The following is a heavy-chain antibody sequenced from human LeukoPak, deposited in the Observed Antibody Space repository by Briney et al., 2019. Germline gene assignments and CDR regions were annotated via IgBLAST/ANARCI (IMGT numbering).Heavy chain of an antibody. Sequence: GGPLRLSCAASGFTFSTYAITWLPQGPGKGLEWVSDIRPDGDRTYYAHSVRGRFTICRDNSKDTVYLQINGLRVEDTAIYYCAREQSGTRGWYTVDYWGQGTLVTVSS. CDR2: IRPDGDRT. D-gene: IGHD6-19*01. CDR1: GFTFSTYA. CDR3: AREQSGTRGWYTVDY. V-gene: IGHV3-23*01. J-gene: IGHJ4*02.